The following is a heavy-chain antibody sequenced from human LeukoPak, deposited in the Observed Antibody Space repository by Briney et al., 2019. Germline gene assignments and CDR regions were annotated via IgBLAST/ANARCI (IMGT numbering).Heavy chain of an antibody. CDR2: INHSGST. CDR3: ARGVSLGYCSGGSCYYAKPKIHFDY. J-gene: IGHJ4*02. CDR1: GGSISSYY. D-gene: IGHD2-15*01. V-gene: IGHV4-34*01. Sequence: PSETLSLTCTVSGGSISSYYWSWIRQPPGKGLEWIGEINHSGSTNYNPSLKSRVTISVDTSKNQFSLKLSSVTAADTAVYYCARGVSLGYCSGGSCYYAKPKIHFDYWGQGTLVTVSS.